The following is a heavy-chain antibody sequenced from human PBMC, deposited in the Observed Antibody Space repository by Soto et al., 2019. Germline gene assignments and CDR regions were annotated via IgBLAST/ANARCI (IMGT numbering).Heavy chain of an antibody. CDR2: IYPGDSDI. J-gene: IGHJ6*02. D-gene: IGHD2-21*01. Sequence: PGESLKISCKGSGYSFTSYWIGWVRQMPGKGLEWMGIIYPGDSDIRYSPSFQGQVTISADKSISTAYLQWSGLKASDTAIYYCARQQPYGGNSFYGMDVWGQGTTITVSS. CDR3: ARQQPYGGNSFYGMDV. CDR1: GYSFTSYW. V-gene: IGHV5-51*01.